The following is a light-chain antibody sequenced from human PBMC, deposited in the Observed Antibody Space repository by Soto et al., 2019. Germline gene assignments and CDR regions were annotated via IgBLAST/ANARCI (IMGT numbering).Light chain of an antibody. V-gene: IGLV2-14*01. Sequence: QSALTQPASVSGSPGQSITISCTGTSSDVGGYNYVSWYQQYPGNAPKLMIYDVTNRPSGVSNRFSGSKSGNTASLTISGLQAEDEADYYCISYISSGNYVFGTGTKLTVL. CDR1: SSDVGGYNY. CDR3: ISYISSGNYV. J-gene: IGLJ1*01. CDR2: DVT.